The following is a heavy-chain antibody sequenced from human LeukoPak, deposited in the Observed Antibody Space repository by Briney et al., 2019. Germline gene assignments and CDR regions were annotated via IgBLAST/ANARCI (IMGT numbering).Heavy chain of an antibody. D-gene: IGHD3-10*01. V-gene: IGHV5-51*01. CDR3: ARAFGESYFDY. CDR2: IYPGDSYT. J-gene: IGHJ4*02. Sequence: GESLTLSFECSGYRFINYWIAWVRQMPGKGLGWMGIIYPGDSYTTYSPSFQGQVSMSADKSISTAYLQWSSLKASDTAMYYCARAFGESYFDYWGQGTLVTVSS. CDR1: GYRFINYW.